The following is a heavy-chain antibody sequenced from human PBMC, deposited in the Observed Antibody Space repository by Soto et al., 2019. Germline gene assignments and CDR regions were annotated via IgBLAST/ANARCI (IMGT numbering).Heavy chain of an antibody. D-gene: IGHD2-21*01. V-gene: IGHV3-74*01. J-gene: IGHJ5*02. CDR3: VRDPRIGRGWFDP. Sequence: HPGGSLRLSCAASEFTFSSCWMHWVRQAPGKGLVWISRINSDGSSTTYADSVKGRFTISRDNAKNTLYLQMDSLRAEDTAVYYCVRDPRIGRGWFDPWGQGTLVTVSS. CDR1: EFTFSSCW. CDR2: INSDGSST.